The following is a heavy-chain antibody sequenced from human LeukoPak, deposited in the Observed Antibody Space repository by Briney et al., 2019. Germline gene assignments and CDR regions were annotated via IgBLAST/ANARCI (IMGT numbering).Heavy chain of an antibody. CDR2: TANGGST. CDR3: VSYQNF. Sequence: GGSLKLSCAASGFTVSSNYMSWVRQAPGKGLEWVSVTANGGSTYYSDSVKGRFTVSGDNSKNTLYLQMNSLGAEDTAVYYCVSYQNFWGQGTLVTVSS. CDR1: GFTVSSNY. J-gene: IGHJ4*02. V-gene: IGHV3-53*01. D-gene: IGHD3-16*02.